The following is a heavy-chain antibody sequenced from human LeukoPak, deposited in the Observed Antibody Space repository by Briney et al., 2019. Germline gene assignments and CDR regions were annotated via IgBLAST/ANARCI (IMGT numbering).Heavy chain of an antibody. J-gene: IGHJ6*03. D-gene: IGHD3-9*01. Sequence: SVKCSCKASGYTFTSYDINWVRQATGQGLEWMGWMNPNSGNTGYAQKFQGRVTMTRNTSINTAYMELSSLRSEDTAVYYCARMVLLYEILTAYSRYYYYYMDGWGKGTTVTIS. CDR1: GYTFTSYD. CDR2: MNPNSGNT. V-gene: IGHV1-8*01. CDR3: ARMVLLYEILTAYSRYYYYYMDG.